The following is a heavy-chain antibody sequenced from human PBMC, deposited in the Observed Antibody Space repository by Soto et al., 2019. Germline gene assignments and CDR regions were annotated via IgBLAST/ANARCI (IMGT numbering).Heavy chain of an antibody. CDR2: INPNSGGT. V-gene: IGHV1-2*02. D-gene: IGHD6-13*01. J-gene: IGHJ5*02. CDR1: GYTFTGYY. CDR3: AVDLWGRAAAGKAGWFDP. Sequence: QVQLVQSGAEVKTPGASVKVSCKASGYTFTGYYMHWVRQAPGQGLEWMGWINPNSGGTNYAQKFQGRVTMTRDTSISAAYMELSRLRSDDTAVYYCAVDLWGRAAAGKAGWFDPWGQGTLVTVSS.